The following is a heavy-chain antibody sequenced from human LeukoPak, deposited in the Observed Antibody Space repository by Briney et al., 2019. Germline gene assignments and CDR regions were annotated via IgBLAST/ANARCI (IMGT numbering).Heavy chain of an antibody. CDR3: AKDARRTSGWYHFDS. CDR2: ITNRGYGT. CDR1: GFTFSNFD. J-gene: IGHJ4*02. Sequence: PGGSLRLSCTASGFTFSNFDMGWVRQAPGKGLEWVSAITNRGYGTYFADSVKCRVTISRDNSKDTLYLQLNSLRADDTAVYYCAKDARRTSGWYHFDSWGQGTLVTVSS. V-gene: IGHV3-23*01. D-gene: IGHD6-19*01.